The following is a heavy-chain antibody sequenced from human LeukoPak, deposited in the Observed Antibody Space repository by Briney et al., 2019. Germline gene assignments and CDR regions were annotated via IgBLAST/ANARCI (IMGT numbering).Heavy chain of an antibody. CDR1: GFTFSKAW. CDR3: TTGGETKLQYRVAWYY. CDR2: IKSRTDGGTT. V-gene: IGHV3-15*01. D-gene: IGHD2-2*02. Sequence: GGSLRLSCAASGFTFSKAWMSWVRQAPGKGLEWVGRIKSRTDGGTTDYAAPVKGRFTISRDDSKNTLYLQMNSLKTEDTAVYYCTTGGETKLQYRVAWYYWGQGTLVTVSS. J-gene: IGHJ4*02.